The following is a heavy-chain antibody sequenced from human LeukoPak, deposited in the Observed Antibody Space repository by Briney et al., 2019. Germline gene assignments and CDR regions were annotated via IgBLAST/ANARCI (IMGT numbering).Heavy chain of an antibody. CDR2: INHSGST. V-gene: IGHV4-34*01. D-gene: IGHD5-24*01. CDR1: GGSFSGYY. CDR3: ARGLGDGYRYFDY. Sequence: PSETLSLTCAVYGGSFSGYYWSWIRQPPGKGLVWIGEINHSGSTNYNPSLKSRVTISVDTSKNQFSLKLSSVTAADTAVYYCARGLGDGYRYFDYWGQGTLVTVSS. J-gene: IGHJ4*02.